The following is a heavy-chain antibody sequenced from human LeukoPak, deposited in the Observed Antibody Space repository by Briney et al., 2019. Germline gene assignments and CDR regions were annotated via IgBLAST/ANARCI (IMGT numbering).Heavy chain of an antibody. V-gene: IGHV4-39*07. Sequence: SETLSLTCTVSGGSISGSNYYRGWIRQPPGKGLEWIGGIYHTGSTHYNPSLKSRVTISVDTSKNQFSLKLSSLTAADTAVYYCTIEIPYSGYPYWGQGTLVTVSS. CDR3: TIEIPYSGYPY. J-gene: IGHJ4*02. D-gene: IGHD5-12*01. CDR1: GGSISGSNYY. CDR2: IYHTGST.